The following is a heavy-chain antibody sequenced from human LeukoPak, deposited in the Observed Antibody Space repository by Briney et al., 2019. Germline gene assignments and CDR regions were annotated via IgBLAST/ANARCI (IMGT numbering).Heavy chain of an antibody. D-gene: IGHD1-1*01. J-gene: IGHJ6*02. V-gene: IGHV3-23*01. CDR3: GKERRYNWNDGAMDV. CDR2: ISGSGGSS. CDR1: GFTFSSYA. Sequence: GGSLRLSCAASGFTFSSYAMSWVRQAPGKGLEWVSGISGSGGSSYHADSFTGRFSISRDNSKNTLHLQMNSLSAEDTAVYYCGKERRYNWNDGAMDVWGQGTTVTVSS.